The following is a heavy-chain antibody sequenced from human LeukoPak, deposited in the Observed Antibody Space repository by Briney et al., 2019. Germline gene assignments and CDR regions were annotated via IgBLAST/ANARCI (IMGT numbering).Heavy chain of an antibody. V-gene: IGHV3-11*06. Sequence: PGGSLRLSCAPSGFTFSDYYMSWIRQARGKGLEWVSYISSSSSYTNYADSVKGRSTISRDNAKNSLYLQMNSLRAEDTAVYYCAREHYDSSGYYGYWGQGTLVTVSS. CDR1: GFTFSDYY. J-gene: IGHJ4*02. CDR2: ISSSSSYT. CDR3: AREHYDSSGYYGY. D-gene: IGHD3-22*01.